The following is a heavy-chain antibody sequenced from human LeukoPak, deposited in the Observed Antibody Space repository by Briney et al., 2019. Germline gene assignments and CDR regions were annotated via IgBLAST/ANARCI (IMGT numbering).Heavy chain of an antibody. J-gene: IGHJ3*02. CDR3: ARGRYYYDSSGYYRRGPSDAFDT. CDR1: GGTFSSYA. V-gene: IGHV1-69*05. D-gene: IGHD3-22*01. CDR2: IIPIFGTA. Sequence: ASVKVSCKASGGTFSSYAISWVRQAPGQGLEWMGGIIPIFGTANYAQKFQGRVTITTDESTSTAYMELSSLRSEDTAVYYCARGRYYYDSSGYYRRGPSDAFDTWGQGTMVTVSS.